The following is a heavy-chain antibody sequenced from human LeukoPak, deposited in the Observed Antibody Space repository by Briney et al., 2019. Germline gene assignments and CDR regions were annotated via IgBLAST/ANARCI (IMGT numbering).Heavy chain of an antibody. V-gene: IGHV5-51*01. Sequence: GESLKISCKGSGYSFTSYWIGWVRQMPGRGLEWMGIIYPADSDTRYRPSFEGQVTISADKSISTAYLQWSSLKASDTALYYCASRKKGMATAGFDYWGQGTLVTVSS. CDR2: IYPADSDT. J-gene: IGHJ4*02. D-gene: IGHD5-24*01. CDR3: ASRKKGMATAGFDY. CDR1: GYSFTSYW.